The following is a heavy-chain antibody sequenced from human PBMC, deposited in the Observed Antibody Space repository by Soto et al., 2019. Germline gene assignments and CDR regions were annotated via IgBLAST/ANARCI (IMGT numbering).Heavy chain of an antibody. J-gene: IGHJ3*02. CDR1: GGSISSYY. CDR2: IYYSGST. CDR3: ARGHEYGGNSDAFDI. V-gene: IGHV4-59*01. D-gene: IGHD4-17*01. Sequence: TLSLTCTVSGGSISSYYWSWIRQPPGKGLEWIGYIYYSGSTNYNPSLKSRVTITADKSTNTAYTELRSLFSEDTAVYYCARGHEYGGNSDAFDIWGQGTLVTVSS.